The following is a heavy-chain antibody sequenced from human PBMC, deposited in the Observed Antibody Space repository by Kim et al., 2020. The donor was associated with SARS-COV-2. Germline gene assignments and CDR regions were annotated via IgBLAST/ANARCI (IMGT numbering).Heavy chain of an antibody. J-gene: IGHJ6*02. D-gene: IGHD6-13*01. CDR2: ITGGGGT. CDR1: GFTFSNFA. CDR3: AKDAKNSKWYRLVDYYYGLDV. Sequence: GGSLRLSCAASGFTFSNFAMTWVRQAPGKGLEWVSGITGGGGTYYADSVKGRFTISRDNSKNTRNLQMHSLRPDDTAVYYCAKDAKNSKWYRLVDYYYGLDVWGQGTTVTVSS. V-gene: IGHV3-23*01.